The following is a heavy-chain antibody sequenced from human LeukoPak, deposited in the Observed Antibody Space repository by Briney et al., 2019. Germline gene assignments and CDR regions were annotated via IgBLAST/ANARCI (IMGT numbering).Heavy chain of an antibody. CDR2: IYSGTT. V-gene: IGHV4-59*12. Sequence: SETLSLTCAVSGGSISGYYWSWIRQSPDKGLEWIGYIYSGTTNYNPSLQSRVTISVDTSKNQFSLKLSSVTAADTAVYYCAREIYDYVWGSYHDYWGQGTLVTVSS. D-gene: IGHD3-16*01. J-gene: IGHJ4*02. CDR3: AREIYDYVWGSYHDY. CDR1: GGSISGYY.